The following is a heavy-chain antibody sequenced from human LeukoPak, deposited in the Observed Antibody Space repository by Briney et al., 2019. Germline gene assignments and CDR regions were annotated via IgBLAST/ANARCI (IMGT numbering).Heavy chain of an antibody. J-gene: IGHJ4*02. CDR3: ARDAAVAGYFDY. V-gene: IGHV3-21*01. D-gene: IGHD6-19*01. CDR2: ISSSSSYI. CDR1: GFTFSTYS. Sequence: GGSLRLSCAASGFTFSTYSMNWVRQAPGKGLEWVSSISSSSSYIYYADSVKGRFTISRDNAKNSLYLQMNSLRAEDTAVYYCARDAAVAGYFDYWGQGTLVTVSS.